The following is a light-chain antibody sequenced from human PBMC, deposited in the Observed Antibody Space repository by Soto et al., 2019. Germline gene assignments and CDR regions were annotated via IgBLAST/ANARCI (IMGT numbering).Light chain of an antibody. CDR3: AAWDDSLSAWV. V-gene: IGLV1-47*01. CDR2: RNN. CDR1: SSNIGSNY. Sequence: QTVVTQPPSASGTPGQRVTISCSGSSSNIGSNYVYWYQQLPGTAPKLLIYRNNQRPSGVPDRFSGSKSGTSASLAISGLRSEDEADYYCAAWDDSLSAWVFGGGPKLTVL. J-gene: IGLJ3*02.